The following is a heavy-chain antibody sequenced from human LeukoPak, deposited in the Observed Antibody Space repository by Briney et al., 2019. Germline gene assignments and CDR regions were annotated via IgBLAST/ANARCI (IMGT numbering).Heavy chain of an antibody. D-gene: IGHD3-16*01. CDR3: AKGAEIDL. CDR1: GFTFSSYG. CDR2: VTGPGDTT. V-gene: IGHV3-23*01. Sequence: PGGSLRLSCAASGFTFSSYGMNWVRQAPGKGLEWVTAVTGPGDTTYYADSVKGRFFVSREDSKTTVCLQMNSLRAEDTAIYYCAKGAEIDLWGQGTLVTVSS. J-gene: IGHJ5*02.